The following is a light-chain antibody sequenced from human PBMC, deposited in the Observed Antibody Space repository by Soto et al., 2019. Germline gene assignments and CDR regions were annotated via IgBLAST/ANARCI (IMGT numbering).Light chain of an antibody. CDR1: QSVRRDY. V-gene: IGKV3-20*01. CDR3: QQYGAAPRT. J-gene: IGKJ1*01. Sequence: EIVLTQSPGTLSLSPGETATLSCRASQSVRRDYLAWLQQKPGQAPRVLIYGASSRAAGTPDRFSGSGSGTAFTLTISRLEAEDSAVYYCQQYGAAPRTFGQGTKVDIK. CDR2: GAS.